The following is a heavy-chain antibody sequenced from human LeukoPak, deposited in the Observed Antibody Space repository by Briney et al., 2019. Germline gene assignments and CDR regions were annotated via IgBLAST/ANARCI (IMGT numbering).Heavy chain of an antibody. CDR1: GGSFSGYY. D-gene: IGHD3-22*01. Sequence: PSETLSLTCAVYGGSFSGYYWSWIRQPPGKGLEWIGEINHSGSTNYNPSLKSRVTISVDTSKNQFSLKLSSVTAADTAVYYCARFPGIYYDSSVDWGQGTLVTVSS. CDR2: INHSGST. CDR3: ARFPGIYYDSSVD. V-gene: IGHV4-34*01. J-gene: IGHJ4*02.